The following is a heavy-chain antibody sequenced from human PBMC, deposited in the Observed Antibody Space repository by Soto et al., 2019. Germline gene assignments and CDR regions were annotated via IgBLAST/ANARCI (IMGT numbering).Heavy chain of an antibody. J-gene: IGHJ4*02. V-gene: IGHV3-23*01. CDR2: ISGNGGST. CDR3: AKDFREYTFRAPNYFDY. Sequence: GGSLRRSCASSRFTFSNYAMSWVRQAPGKGLEWVSAISGNGGSTYYAASVKGRFTISRDNSKKTFYLQMNSLRAEDTAVYFCAKDFREYTFRAPNYFDYWGQGALVTVSS. CDR1: RFTFSNYA. D-gene: IGHD3-10*01.